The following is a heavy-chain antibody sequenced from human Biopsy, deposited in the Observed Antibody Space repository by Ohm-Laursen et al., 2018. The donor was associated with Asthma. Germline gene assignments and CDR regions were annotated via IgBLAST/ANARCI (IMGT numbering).Heavy chain of an antibody. V-gene: IGHV1-69*13. CDR2: LIPVLGTP. J-gene: IGHJ6*02. Sequence: EASVKVSCKASGDSFSNYAISWVRQAPGQGLEWMGGLIPVLGTPDHVQMFEGRVTITADESTSTAYMELSSLSSEDTAVYYCARGYSGSDRIVYYYSGLEVWGQGTTVTVSS. D-gene: IGHD5-12*01. CDR3: ARGYSGSDRIVYYYSGLEV. CDR1: GDSFSNYA.